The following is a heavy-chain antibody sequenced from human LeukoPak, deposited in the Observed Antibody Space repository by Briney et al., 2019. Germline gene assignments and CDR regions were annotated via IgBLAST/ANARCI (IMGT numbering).Heavy chain of an antibody. V-gene: IGHV1-69*04. J-gene: IGHJ5*02. Sequence: ASVKVSCKASGGTFSSYAISWVRQAPGQGLEWMGRIIPILGIANYAQKFQGRVTITADKSTSTAYMELSSLRSEDTAVYYCASIGDYGDYDSEGVVGWFDPWGQGTLVTVSS. CDR2: IIPILGIA. D-gene: IGHD4-17*01. CDR1: GGTFSSYA. CDR3: ASIGDYGDYDSEGVVGWFDP.